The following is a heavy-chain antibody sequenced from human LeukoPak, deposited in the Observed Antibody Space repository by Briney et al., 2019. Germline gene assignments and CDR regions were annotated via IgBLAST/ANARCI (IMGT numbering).Heavy chain of an antibody. CDR1: GFTFSRNV. CDR2: ISYDGNNK. CDR3: ARGGIPTGPYYYFYYMDV. D-gene: IGHD3-10*01. J-gene: IGHJ6*03. V-gene: IGHV3-30*04. Sequence: GRSLRLSCAASGFTFSRNVMHWVRQAPGKGLEWVALISYDGNNKFYADSVKGRFTISRDNSRNTLYLQMSSLRGEDAAVYSCARGGIPTGPYYYFYYMDVWGKGTAVTVSS.